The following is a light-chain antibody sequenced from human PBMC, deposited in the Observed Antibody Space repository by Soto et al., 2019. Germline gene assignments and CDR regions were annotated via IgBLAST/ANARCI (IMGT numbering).Light chain of an antibody. CDR1: QSVSSSY. J-gene: IGKJ1*01. Sequence: EIVLTQSPGTLSLSPGERATLSCRASQSVSSSYLARYQQKPGQAPRLLIYDASSRATGIPERFSVSGSGTHFTLTISRLEPEDFAVYYCQQYGSSPWTFGQGTKVEIK. CDR3: QQYGSSPWT. V-gene: IGKV3-20*01. CDR2: DAS.